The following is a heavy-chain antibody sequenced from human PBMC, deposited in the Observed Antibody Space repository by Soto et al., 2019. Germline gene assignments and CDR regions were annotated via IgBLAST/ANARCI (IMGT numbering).Heavy chain of an antibody. V-gene: IGHV4-30-2*01. D-gene: IGHD1-26*01. CDR1: GDSISSGGYS. Sequence: TSETLSLTCTVSGDSISSGGYSWSWIRQPPGKGLEWVGYIDRSGSTYYNPSLQSRVTISVDRSSHQFSLSLTSVTAADTAFYYCARDGAWRGFDVWGQGTTVTVSS. CDR2: IDRSGST. CDR3: ARDGAWRGFDV. J-gene: IGHJ6*02.